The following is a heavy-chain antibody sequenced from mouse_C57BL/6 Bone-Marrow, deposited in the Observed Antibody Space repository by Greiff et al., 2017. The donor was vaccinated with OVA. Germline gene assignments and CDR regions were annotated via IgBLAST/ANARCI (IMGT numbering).Heavy chain of an antibody. D-gene: IGHD2-4*01. CDR3: AGSSIYYDYEAWFAY. J-gene: IGHJ3*01. V-gene: IGHV14-3*01. CDR2: IDPANGNT. Sequence: EVQGVESVAELVRPGASVKLSCTASGFNIKNTYMHWVKQRPEQGLEWIGRIDPANGNTKYAPKFQGKATITADTSSNTAYLPLSSLTSEDTAIYYCAGSSIYYDYEAWFAYWGQGTLVTVSA. CDR1: GFNIKNTY.